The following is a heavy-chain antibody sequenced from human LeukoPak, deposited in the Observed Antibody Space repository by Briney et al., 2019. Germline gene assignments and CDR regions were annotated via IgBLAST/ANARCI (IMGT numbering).Heavy chain of an antibody. J-gene: IGHJ4*02. Sequence: PGGSLTLSRAASAFTFSGSAMHGVGQASVKELERVGRIRSKANSYATAYAASVKGRFTISRDDSKNTAYLQMNSLKTEDTAVYYCTRHNRYSGVFDYWGRGTLGTASS. D-gene: IGHD3-10*01. CDR3: TRHNRYSGVFDY. V-gene: IGHV3-73*01. CDR1: AFTFSGSA. CDR2: IRSKANSYAT.